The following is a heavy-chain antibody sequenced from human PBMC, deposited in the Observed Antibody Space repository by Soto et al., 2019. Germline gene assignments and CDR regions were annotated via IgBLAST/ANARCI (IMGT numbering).Heavy chain of an antibody. CDR3: VRFTWYFDL. CDR1: GGSISSYY. V-gene: IGHV4-59*08. CDR2: IYYSGIT. Sequence: QVQLQESGPGLVKPSETLSLTCTVSGGSISSYYWSWIRQPPGNGLEWIWYIYYSGITNYNPSLKSQVNISVDTPQIQFALKLSSVTAADTAVYYGVRFTWYFDLWGRGTLVTVSS. J-gene: IGHJ2*01.